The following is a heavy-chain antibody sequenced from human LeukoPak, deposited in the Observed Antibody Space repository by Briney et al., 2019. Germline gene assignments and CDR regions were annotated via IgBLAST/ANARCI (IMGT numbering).Heavy chain of an antibody. CDR2: IWYDGSNK. Sequence: SLRLSCAASGFTFTSYGMHWVRQAPGKGLEWVGVIWYDGSNKNYADSVKGRFTIPRDNSKNTLYLQMNSLRAEDTAVYYCARDRTSFDYRGQGTLVTVSS. CDR1: GFTFTSYG. V-gene: IGHV3-33*01. J-gene: IGHJ4*02. CDR3: ARDRTSFDY.